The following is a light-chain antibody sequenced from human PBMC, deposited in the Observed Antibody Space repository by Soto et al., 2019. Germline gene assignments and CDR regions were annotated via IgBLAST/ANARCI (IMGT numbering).Light chain of an antibody. J-gene: IGKJ1*01. CDR3: QQYDGYSRT. CDR2: KAS. V-gene: IGKV1-5*03. Sequence: DVQMTQSPSTLSASVGDRVTITCQASQSISGWLAWYQQRPGKAPKLMIYKASTLETGVPSRFSGSGSGTEFTLTINNLQPDDFATYYCQQYDGYSRTFGQGTKVEIK. CDR1: QSISGW.